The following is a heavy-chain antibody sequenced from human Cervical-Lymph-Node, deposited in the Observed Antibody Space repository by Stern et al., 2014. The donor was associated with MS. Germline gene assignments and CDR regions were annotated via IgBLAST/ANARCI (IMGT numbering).Heavy chain of an antibody. CDR1: GESFSGYY. V-gene: IGHV4-34*01. Sequence: QVQLQQWGAGLLKPSETLSLTCAVYGESFSGYYWSWIRQPPGKGLEWIGEINHTGKTNYNPSLKSRVTISMDTSKNQFSLKLNSVTAADAAVYYCARPSPYYYIGAFDVWGQGTMVTVSS. CDR2: INHTGKT. D-gene: IGHD3-22*01. J-gene: IGHJ3*01. CDR3: ARPSPYYYIGAFDV.